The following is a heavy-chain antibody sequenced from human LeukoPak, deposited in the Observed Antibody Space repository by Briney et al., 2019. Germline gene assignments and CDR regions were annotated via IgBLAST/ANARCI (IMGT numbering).Heavy chain of an antibody. CDR3: ARVAVAGTNDY. CDR1: GFTSSSHS. V-gene: IGHV3-48*01. J-gene: IGHJ4*02. Sequence: GGSLRLSCAASGFTSSSHSMNWVRQAPGKGLEWVSYISSGSSTIYYADSVKGRFTISRDNAKNSLYLQMNSLRAEDTAVYYCARVAVAGTNDYWGQGTLVTVSS. CDR2: ISSGSSTI. D-gene: IGHD6-19*01.